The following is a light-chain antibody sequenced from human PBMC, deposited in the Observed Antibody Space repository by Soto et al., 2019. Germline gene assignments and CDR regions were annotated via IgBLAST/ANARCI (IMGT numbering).Light chain of an antibody. V-gene: IGKV3-20*01. CDR2: GAS. Sequence: EILLTQSPGTLSLAPGERATLSCRASQSVSTTYLGCYQQKPGQAPRLLIYGASSRATGIPDRFSGSGSGTEFTLTISRLEPEDFAVYYCHQYGSSPFTFGGGTKVDIK. J-gene: IGKJ4*01. CDR3: HQYGSSPFT. CDR1: QSVSTTY.